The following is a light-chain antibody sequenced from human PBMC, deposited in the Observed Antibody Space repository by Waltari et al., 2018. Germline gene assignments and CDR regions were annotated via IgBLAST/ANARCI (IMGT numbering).Light chain of an antibody. V-gene: IGKV1-39*01. J-gene: IGKJ3*01. CDR1: QSVSTY. Sequence: DIQMTQSPSSLSASVGGRVTIPCRASQSVSTYLNWYQQKPGKAPKLLIYTASHLQSGVPSRFSGSGSGTDFTLTISSLQPEDSATYYCQQSYTIPSFTFGPGTKVDIK. CDR2: TAS. CDR3: QQSYTIPSFT.